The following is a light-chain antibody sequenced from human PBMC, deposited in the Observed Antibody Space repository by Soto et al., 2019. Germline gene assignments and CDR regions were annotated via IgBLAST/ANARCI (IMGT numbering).Light chain of an antibody. V-gene: IGKV3-15*01. Sequence: EIVMTQSPATLSVSPGERATLSCRASQSISSNLAWYQQKPGQDPRLLIYDKSTRASGIPARFSGSGSGTEFTLTISSLQSEDFAVYYCQQYNNWWAFGQGTKVDIK. J-gene: IGKJ1*01. CDR1: QSISSN. CDR2: DKS. CDR3: QQYNNWWA.